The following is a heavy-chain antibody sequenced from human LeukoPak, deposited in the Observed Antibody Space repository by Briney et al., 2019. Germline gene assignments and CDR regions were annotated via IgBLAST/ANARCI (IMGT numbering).Heavy chain of an antibody. CDR2: IKQDGSEK. V-gene: IGHV3-7*01. D-gene: IGHD2-15*01. Sequence: GALRLSCAASGFTFSSYWMSWVRQAPGKGLEWVANIKQDGSEKYYVDSVKGRFTISRDNAKDSLYLQMNSLRAEDTAVYYCARGRGRDIVVVVAADDAFDIWGQGTMVTVSS. CDR3: ARGRGRDIVVVVAADDAFDI. J-gene: IGHJ3*02. CDR1: GFTFSSYW.